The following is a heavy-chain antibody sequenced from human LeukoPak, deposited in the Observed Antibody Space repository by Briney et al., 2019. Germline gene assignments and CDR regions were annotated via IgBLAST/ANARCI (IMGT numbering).Heavy chain of an antibody. V-gene: IGHV4-59*01. D-gene: IGHD6-19*01. CDR2: IYYSGST. Sequence: SETLYLTCTVSGGSISSYYWSWIRQPPGKGLEWIGYIYYSGSTNYNPSLKSRVTISVDTSKNQFSLKLSSVTAADTAVYYCAREVLAGAFGQDALDIGGKGTRVTVSS. CDR3: AREVLAGAFGQDALDI. J-gene: IGHJ3*02. CDR1: GGSISSYY.